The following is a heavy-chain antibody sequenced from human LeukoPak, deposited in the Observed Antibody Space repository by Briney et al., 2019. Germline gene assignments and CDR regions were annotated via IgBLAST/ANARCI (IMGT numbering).Heavy chain of an antibody. D-gene: IGHD6-6*01. V-gene: IGHV3-43*01. J-gene: IGHJ4*02. Sequence: GGSLRLSCAASGFTFDDYTMHWVRQAPGKGLEWVSLISWDGGSTHYADSVKGRFTISRDNSKNSLYLQMNSLRAEDTAVYYRARDEAFGIAARPDFDYWGQGTLVTVSS. CDR1: GFTFDDYT. CDR3: ARDEAFGIAARPDFDY. CDR2: ISWDGGST.